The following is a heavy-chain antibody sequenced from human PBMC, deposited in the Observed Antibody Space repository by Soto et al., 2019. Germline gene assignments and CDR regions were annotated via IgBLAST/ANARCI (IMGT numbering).Heavy chain of an antibody. CDR2: ISSSGSTI. Sequence: GGSLRLSCAASGFTFSDYYMSWIRQAPGKGLEWVSYISSSGSTIYYADSVMGRFTISRDNANNSLYLQMNSLRAEDTAVYYCARDLAYGDYVFGYWGQGTLVTVSS. CDR1: GFTFSDYY. J-gene: IGHJ4*02. D-gene: IGHD4-17*01. CDR3: ARDLAYGDYVFGY. V-gene: IGHV3-11*01.